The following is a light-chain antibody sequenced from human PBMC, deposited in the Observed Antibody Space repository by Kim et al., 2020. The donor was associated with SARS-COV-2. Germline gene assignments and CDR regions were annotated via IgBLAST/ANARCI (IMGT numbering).Light chain of an antibody. Sequence: DIQMTQSPSSLSASVGDRVTITCQASQDISNHLNWFQQKPGTAPKLLIYDASNLETGVPSRFSGSGSGAHFTLTISSLQPEDIATYFCQHYDYRPSTFGQGTRLESK. V-gene: IGKV1-33*01. CDR3: QHYDYRPST. CDR1: QDISNH. J-gene: IGKJ5*01. CDR2: DAS.